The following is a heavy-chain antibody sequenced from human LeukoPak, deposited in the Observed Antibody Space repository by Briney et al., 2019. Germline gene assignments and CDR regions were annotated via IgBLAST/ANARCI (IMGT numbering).Heavy chain of an antibody. V-gene: IGHV3-7*01. D-gene: IGHD3-10*02. CDR2: INQDGSEK. Sequence: GGSLRLSCAASGFTFSSYRMSWVRQAPGKGLEWVANINQDGSEKDYVDSVKGRFTISRDNAKNSHYLQVNSLRAEDTAVYYCAELGITMIGGVWGKGTTVTISS. CDR1: GFTFSSYR. J-gene: IGHJ6*04. CDR3: AELGITMIGGV.